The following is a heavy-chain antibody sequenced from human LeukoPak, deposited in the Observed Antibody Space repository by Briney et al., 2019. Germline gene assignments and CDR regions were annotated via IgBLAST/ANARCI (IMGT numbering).Heavy chain of an antibody. CDR2: ISYDGSNK. J-gene: IGHJ4*02. CDR1: GFTFSSYA. D-gene: IGHD3-22*01. CDR3: AKWIYDSSVVDY. V-gene: IGHV3-30*18. Sequence: GGSLRLSCAASGFTFSSYAMSWVRQAPGKGLEWVAVISYDGSNKYYADSVKGRFTISRDNSKNTLYLQMNSLRAEDTAVYYCAKWIYDSSVVDYWGQGTLVTVSS.